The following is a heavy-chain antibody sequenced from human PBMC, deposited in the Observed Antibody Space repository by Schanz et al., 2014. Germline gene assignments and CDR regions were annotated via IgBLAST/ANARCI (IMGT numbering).Heavy chain of an antibody. V-gene: IGHV1-69*04. CDR3: ARGRTFDY. J-gene: IGHJ4*02. CDR2: IIPIHGIV. CDR1: GGTFSSFG. Sequence: QVQLVQSGAEVKKPGSSVKVSCKASGGTFSSFGINWVRQAPGQGLEWMGRIIPIHGIVNYAQRFQDRVRITADKSTSTAYMELSSLKSEDTAVYYCARGRTFDYWGQGTLVTVSS.